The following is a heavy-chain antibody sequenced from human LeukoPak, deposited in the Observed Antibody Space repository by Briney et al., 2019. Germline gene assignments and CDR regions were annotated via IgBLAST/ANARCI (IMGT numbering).Heavy chain of an antibody. CDR1: GYTFSSYS. Sequence: GGSLRLSCAAPGYTFSSYSMNWVRQAPGKGLEWVSSISSSSSYIYYADSVKGRFTISRDNAKNSLYLQMNSLRAENTAVYYCARDAHYYDSSGYSYYFDCWGQGTLVTVSS. CDR2: ISSSSSYI. J-gene: IGHJ4*01. CDR3: ARDAHYYDSSGYSYYFDC. D-gene: IGHD3-22*01. V-gene: IGHV3-21*01.